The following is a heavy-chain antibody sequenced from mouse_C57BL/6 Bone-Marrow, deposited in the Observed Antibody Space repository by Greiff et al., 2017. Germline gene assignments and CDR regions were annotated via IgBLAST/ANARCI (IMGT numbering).Heavy chain of an antibody. D-gene: IGHD1-1*01. Sequence: EVQLQESGPGLVKPSQSLSLSCSVTGYSITSGYYWNWIRQFPGNKLEWMGYISYDGSNNYNPSLKNRISITRDTSKNQFFLKLNSVTTEDTATYYCARVYYYGSSYYFDYWGQGTTLTVSS. CDR2: ISYDGSN. CDR1: GYSITSGYY. CDR3: ARVYYYGSSYYFDY. V-gene: IGHV3-6*01. J-gene: IGHJ2*01.